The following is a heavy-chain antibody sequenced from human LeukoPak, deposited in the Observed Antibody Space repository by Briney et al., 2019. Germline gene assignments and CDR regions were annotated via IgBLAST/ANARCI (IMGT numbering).Heavy chain of an antibody. CDR1: GFTFSSYA. Sequence: GGSLRLSCAASGFTFSSYAMSWVRQAPGKGLEWVSAISGSGGSTYYADSVKGRFTISRDNSKNTLYLQMNSLRAEDTAVYYCAKDRLTMVRGVIGSYDYWGQGTLVTVSS. CDR2: ISGSGGST. J-gene: IGHJ4*02. V-gene: IGHV3-23*01. D-gene: IGHD3-10*01. CDR3: AKDRLTMVRGVIGSYDY.